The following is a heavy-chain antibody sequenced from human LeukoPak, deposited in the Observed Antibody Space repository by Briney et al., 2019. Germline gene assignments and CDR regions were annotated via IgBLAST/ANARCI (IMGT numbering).Heavy chain of an antibody. CDR1: GFRFDRYA. V-gene: IGHV3-23*01. CDR3: VRGIRATDF. CDR2: IRGGGPET. Sequence: PGGSLRLSCAASGFRFDRYAMTWVRQAPGKGLEWVSGIRGGGPETYYADSVKGRFSISRDNSKNTLFLQTNGLRAEDSAIYYCVRGIRATDFWGQGTLVTVSS. J-gene: IGHJ4*02.